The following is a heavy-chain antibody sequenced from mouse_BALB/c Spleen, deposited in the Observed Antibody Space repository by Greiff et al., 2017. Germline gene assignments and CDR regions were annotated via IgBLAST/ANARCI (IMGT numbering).Heavy chain of an antibody. D-gene: IGHD2-12*01. CDR1: GDSITSGY. Sequence: EVKLQESGPSLVKPSQTLSLTCSVTGDSITSGYWNWIRKFPGNKLEYMGYISYSGSTYYNPSLKSRISITRDTSKNQYYLQLNSVTTEDTATYYCARSSLRQDYFDYWGQGTTLTVSS. CDR2: ISYSGST. CDR3: ARSSLRQDYFDY. V-gene: IGHV3-8*02. J-gene: IGHJ2*01.